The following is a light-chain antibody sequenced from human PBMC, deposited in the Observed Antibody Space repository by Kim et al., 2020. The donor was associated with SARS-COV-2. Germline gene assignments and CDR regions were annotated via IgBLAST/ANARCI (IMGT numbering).Light chain of an antibody. J-gene: IGLJ2*01. CDR2: AVN. CDR1: SSDVGGYNY. V-gene: IGLV2-14*03. Sequence: QSALTQPASVSGSPGQSITISCTGTSSDVGGYNYVSWYQQHPGKAPKLMIYAVNNRPSGVSTRFSGSKSGNTASLTISGLQAEDEADYYCSSYTSSGVVFGGGAKLTVL. CDR3: SSYTSSGVV.